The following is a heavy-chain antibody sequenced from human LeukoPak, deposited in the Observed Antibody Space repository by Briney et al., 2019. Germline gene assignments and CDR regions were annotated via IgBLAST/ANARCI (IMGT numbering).Heavy chain of an antibody. D-gene: IGHD4-11*01. Sequence: ASVKLSCKASGYTFTAYFIHWVRQAPGQGLEWMGWINPNSGATHYEWNFQGRVTMTRDTSISTAYMELSSLRSYDTAVYYCTRPPTITTWRIFDFWGQGTLVTVSS. CDR1: GYTFTAYF. J-gene: IGHJ4*02. V-gene: IGHV1-2*02. CDR2: INPNSGAT. CDR3: TRPPTITTWRIFDF.